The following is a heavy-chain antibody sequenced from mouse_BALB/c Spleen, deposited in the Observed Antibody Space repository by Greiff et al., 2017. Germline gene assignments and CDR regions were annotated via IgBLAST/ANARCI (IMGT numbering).Heavy chain of an antibody. J-gene: IGHJ3*01. CDR3: ARGTDWDWFAY. V-gene: IGHV1-4*01. CDR1: GYTFTSYT. CDR2: INPSSGYT. Sequence: VQLQQSGAELARPGASVKMSCKASGYTFTSYTMHWVKQRPGQGLEWIGYINPSSGYTNYNQKFKDKATLTADKSSSTAYMQLSSLTSEDSAVYYCARGTDWDWFAYWGQGTLVTVSA. D-gene: IGHD4-1*01.